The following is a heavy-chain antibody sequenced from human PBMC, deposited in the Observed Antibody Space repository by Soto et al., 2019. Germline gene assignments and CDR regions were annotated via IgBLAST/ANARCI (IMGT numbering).Heavy chain of an antibody. CDR2: ITGSGSAT. CDR1: GFTFSNHA. CDR3: ARGPRAASFYYMDV. Sequence: EVQLLESGGGLVQPGGSLRLSCAGSGFTFSNHAMNWVRQAPGKGLEWVSVITGSGSATYYADSVKGRFTTSRDNSENTLYVQLNSLKADDTATYYCARGPRAASFYYMDVWGKGTTVTVSS. V-gene: IGHV3-23*01. J-gene: IGHJ6*03. D-gene: IGHD2-15*01.